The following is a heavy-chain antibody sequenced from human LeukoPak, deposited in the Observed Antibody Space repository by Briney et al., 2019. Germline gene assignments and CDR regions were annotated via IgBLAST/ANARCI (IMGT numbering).Heavy chain of an antibody. CDR2: IIPIFGTA. V-gene: IGHV1-69*05. D-gene: IGHD6-13*01. CDR3: AKVAAAGHYFDY. J-gene: IGHJ4*02. CDR1: GGTFSSYA. Sequence: SVKVSCKASGGTFSSYAISWVRQAPGQGLEWMGGIIPIFGTANYAQKFQGRVTITTDESTSTAYMELSSLRAEDTAVYYCAKVAAAGHYFDYWGQGTLVTVSS.